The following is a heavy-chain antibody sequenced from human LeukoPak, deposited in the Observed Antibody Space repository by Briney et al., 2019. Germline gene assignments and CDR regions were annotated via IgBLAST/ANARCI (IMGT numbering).Heavy chain of an antibody. CDR2: IYHSGST. CDR1: GYSISSGYY. D-gene: IGHD6-13*01. V-gene: IGHV4-38-2*02. J-gene: IGHJ4*02. CDR3: ARPLAPGFSSWYGGRTGIGY. Sequence: PSETLSLTCTVSGYSISSGYYWGWIRQPPGKGLEWIGGIYHSGSTYYNPSLKSRVTISVDTSKNQFSLKLSSVTAADTAVYYCARPLAPGFSSWYGGRTGIGYWGQGTLVTVSS.